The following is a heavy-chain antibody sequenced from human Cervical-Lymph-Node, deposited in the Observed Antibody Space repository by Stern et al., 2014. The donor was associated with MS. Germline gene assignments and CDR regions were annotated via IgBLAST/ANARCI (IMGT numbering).Heavy chain of an antibody. V-gene: IGHV3-23*04. CDR3: TKGSYTSATMGGGWFDP. Sequence: VQLVESGGGLVQPGGSLRLSCAASGFTFSHFAMSWVRQAPGKGLEWVSTVSGSGDITFIADSVKGRVTISRDNSKNTLYLQMNSLRAEDTAVYYCTKGSYTSATMGGGWFDPWGQGTLVTVSS. D-gene: IGHD3-10*01. CDR1: GFTFSHFA. J-gene: IGHJ5*02. CDR2: VSGSGDIT.